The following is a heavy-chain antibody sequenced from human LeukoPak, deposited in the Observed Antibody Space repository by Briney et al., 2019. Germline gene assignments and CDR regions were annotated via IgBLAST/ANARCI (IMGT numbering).Heavy chain of an antibody. Sequence: PSETLSLTCTVSGGSISSGAYYWSWIRQPPGKGLEWIGYIYHSGSTYYNPSLKSRVTISVDRSKNQFSLKLSSVTAADTAVYYCAREEGPYYNWFDPWGQGTLVTVSS. J-gene: IGHJ5*02. CDR2: IYHSGST. V-gene: IGHV4-30-2*01. D-gene: IGHD1-26*01. CDR1: GGSISSGAYY. CDR3: AREEGPYYNWFDP.